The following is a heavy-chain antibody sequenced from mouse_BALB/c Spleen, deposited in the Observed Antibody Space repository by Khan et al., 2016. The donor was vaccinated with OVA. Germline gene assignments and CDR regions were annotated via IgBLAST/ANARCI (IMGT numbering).Heavy chain of an antibody. CDR1: GYSLTRYG. CDR3: ARSKYLARY. CDR2: IWAGGST. J-gene: IGHJ2*01. Sequence: QVQLKQSGPGLVAPSQSLSITCTVYGYSLTRYGVHWVRQPPGKGLEWLGLIWAGGSTNYNWALMSRLSISIVNSKSQVFLIMNSLQTDDTALYYCARSKYLARYWGQGTTLTVSS. D-gene: IGHD3-3*01. V-gene: IGHV2-9*02.